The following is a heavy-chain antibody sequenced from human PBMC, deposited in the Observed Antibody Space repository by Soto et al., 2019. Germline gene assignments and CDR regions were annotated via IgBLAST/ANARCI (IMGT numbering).Heavy chain of an antibody. CDR3: ARGSAGDYSDD. Sequence: SETLSLTCTVSGCSIINYYWTWIRQPPGKGLEWIGYISYSGSTNYNPSLKSRVTISLDTSNKQFSLKLSSVTAADTAGYYCARGSAGDYSDDCGQGTTVTVSS. D-gene: IGHD6-19*01. CDR1: GCSIINYY. CDR2: ISYSGST. V-gene: IGHV4-59*01. J-gene: IGHJ4*02.